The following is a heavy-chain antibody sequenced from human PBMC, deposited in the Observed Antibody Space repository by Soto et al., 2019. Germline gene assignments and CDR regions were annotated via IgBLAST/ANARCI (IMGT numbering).Heavy chain of an antibody. V-gene: IGHV3-23*01. CDR1: GFTFSSYA. CDR2: ISGSGGST. CDR3: ANDHRVALGNHGIDN. J-gene: IGHJ3*02. Sequence: GGSLRLACAATGFTFSSYAMSWVRQAPGKGLEWVSAISGSGGSTYYADSVKGRFTISRDNSKNTLYLQMNSLRAEDTAVYYCANDHRVALGNHGIDNCGQGTRFT. D-gene: IGHD2-15*01.